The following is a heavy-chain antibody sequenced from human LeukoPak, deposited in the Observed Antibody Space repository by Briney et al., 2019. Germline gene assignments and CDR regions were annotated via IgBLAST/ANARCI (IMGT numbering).Heavy chain of an antibody. Sequence: SGTLSLTCAVSGGSISTGNWWSWVRQSPDKGLEWIGEIYHSGSSNYNPSLKSRVTISVDTSKHQFSLKLSSVTAVDTAVYYCARGGVTMWENVIDYWGQGTLVTVSS. CDR1: GGSISTGNW. CDR3: ARGGVTMWENVIDY. J-gene: IGHJ4*02. V-gene: IGHV4-4*02. D-gene: IGHD3-10*02. CDR2: IYHSGSS.